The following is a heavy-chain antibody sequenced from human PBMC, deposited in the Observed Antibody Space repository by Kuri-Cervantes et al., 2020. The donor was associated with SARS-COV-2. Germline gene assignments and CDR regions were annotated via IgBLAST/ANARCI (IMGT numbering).Heavy chain of an antibody. Sequence: GGSLRLSCAASGFTFSSYWMSWVRQAPGKGLEWVANIKQDGSEKYYVDSVKGRFTISRDNAKNPLYLQMNSLRAEDTAVYYCARGGMPTRYSSSPQFDYWGQGTLVTVSS. D-gene: IGHD6-6*01. CDR1: GFTFSSYW. V-gene: IGHV3-7*01. CDR2: IKQDGSEK. J-gene: IGHJ4*02. CDR3: ARGGMPTRYSSSPQFDY.